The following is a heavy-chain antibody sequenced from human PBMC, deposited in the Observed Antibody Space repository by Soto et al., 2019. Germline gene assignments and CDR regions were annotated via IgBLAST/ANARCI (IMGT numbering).Heavy chain of an antibody. CDR3: ARGLASGDY. J-gene: IGHJ4*02. D-gene: IGHD6-6*01. CDR1: GYTFTNFY. V-gene: IGHV1-46*01. CDR2: VNPNGGST. Sequence: QVQLVQSGAEVKEPGASVKISCKGSGYTFTNFYIHWVRQAPGQGLEWMGIVNPNGGSTNYAQNFKGRITISRDTSTRTVYMDLSSLSSEDTAVYYCARGLASGDYWGQGPLVTVSS.